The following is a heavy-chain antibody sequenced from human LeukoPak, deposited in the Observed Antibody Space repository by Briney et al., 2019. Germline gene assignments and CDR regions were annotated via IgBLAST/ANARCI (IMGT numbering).Heavy chain of an antibody. V-gene: IGHV3-30*04. J-gene: IGHJ5*02. D-gene: IGHD1-14*01. Sequence: SGGSLRLSCAASGYTFRSYALHWVRQAPGRGLEWVAIISNDGSNKYYADSVKGRFTISRDNSKNTLYLQMNSLRADDTAVYYCARGRVTYRLNWFDPWGQGTLVTVSS. CDR2: ISNDGSNK. CDR3: ARGRVTYRLNWFDP. CDR1: GYTFRSYA.